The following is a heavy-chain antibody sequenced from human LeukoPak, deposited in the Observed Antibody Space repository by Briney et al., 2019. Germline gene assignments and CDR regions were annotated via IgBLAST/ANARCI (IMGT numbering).Heavy chain of an antibody. CDR2: IYHSGST. Sequence: SETLSLTCAVSGGSISSGGYSWSWIRQPPGKGLEWIGYIYHSGSTYYNPSLKSRVTISVDTSKNQFSLKLSSVTAADTAVYYCARVGYYDSSGTLNPTNSDYWGQGTLVTVSS. J-gene: IGHJ4*02. CDR3: ARVGYYDSSGTLNPTNSDY. CDR1: GGSISSGGYS. V-gene: IGHV4-30-2*05. D-gene: IGHD3-22*01.